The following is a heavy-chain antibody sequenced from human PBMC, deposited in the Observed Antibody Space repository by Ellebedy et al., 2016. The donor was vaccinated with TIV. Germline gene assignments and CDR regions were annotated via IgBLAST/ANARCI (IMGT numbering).Heavy chain of an antibody. J-gene: IGHJ6*02. CDR3: ARRRDFWDLLHYYYGMDV. Sequence: GGSLRLXXAASGFTFSTYGMNWVRQAPGKGLEWVSSISSSSSYIYYADSVKGRFTISRDNAKNSLYLQINSLRAEDTAVYYCARRRDFWDLLHYYYGMDVWGQGTSVTVSS. CDR1: GFTFSTYG. CDR2: ISSSSSYI. D-gene: IGHD3-3*01. V-gene: IGHV3-21*01.